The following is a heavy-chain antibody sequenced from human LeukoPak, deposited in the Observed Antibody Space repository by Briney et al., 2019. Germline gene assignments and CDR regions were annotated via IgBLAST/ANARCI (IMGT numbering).Heavy chain of an antibody. V-gene: IGHV4-61*01. CDR1: GGSFSSGSYY. CDR2: IYYSGST. D-gene: IGHD4-17*01. CDR3: AGDPRWTTKPVYYYYGMDV. J-gene: IGHJ6*02. Sequence: SETLSLTCTVSGGSFSSGSYYWSWIRQPPGKGLEWIGYIYYSGSTNYNPSLKSRVTISVDTSKNQFSLKLSSVTAADTAVYYCAGDPRWTTKPVYYYYGMDVWGQGTTVTVSS.